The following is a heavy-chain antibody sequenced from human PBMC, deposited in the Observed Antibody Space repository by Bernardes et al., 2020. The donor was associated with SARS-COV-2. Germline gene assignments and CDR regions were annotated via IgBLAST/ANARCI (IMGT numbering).Heavy chain of an antibody. CDR3: VRSAGMDV. CDR1: GFTFGDYN. V-gene: IGHV3-7*03. CDR2: IKRDGGET. J-gene: IGHJ6*02. Sequence: GGSLRLSCAASGFTFGDYNMNWVRQAPGKGLEWVANIKRDGGETYYVDSVKGRFTISRDNAKHLVLLQMNSLRAEDTAVFYCVRSAGMDVWGQGTMVTVSS.